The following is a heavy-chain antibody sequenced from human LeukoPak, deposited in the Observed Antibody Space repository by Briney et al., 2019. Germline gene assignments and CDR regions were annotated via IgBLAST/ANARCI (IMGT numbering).Heavy chain of an antibody. CDR3: VRSPQLDP. J-gene: IGHJ5*02. CDR1: GGSIGSYY. CDR2: IQDSVTSY. D-gene: IGHD6-13*01. Sequence: SETLSLTCTVSGGSIGSYYWSWVRQPPGKGLEWIGSIQDSVTSYTDNPSLQSRVTISVDTSKNQFSLTVTSVTAADTAVYYCVRSPQLDPWGQGILVTVSS. V-gene: IGHV4-59*01.